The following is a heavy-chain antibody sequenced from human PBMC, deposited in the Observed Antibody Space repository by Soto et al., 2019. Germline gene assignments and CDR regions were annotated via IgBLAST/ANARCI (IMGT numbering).Heavy chain of an antibody. CDR3: AKVVRFVEWFPPVGMDV. D-gene: IGHD3-3*01. CDR1: GFTFSSYA. J-gene: IGHJ6*02. V-gene: IGHV3-23*01. Sequence: GALRLSCAASGFTFSSYAMSWVRQAPGKGLEWVSAISGSGGSTYYADAVKGRFTISRDNSKNTLYLQMNSLRAEDTAVYYCAKVVRFVEWFPPVGMDVWGQGTTVTVSS. CDR2: ISGSGGST.